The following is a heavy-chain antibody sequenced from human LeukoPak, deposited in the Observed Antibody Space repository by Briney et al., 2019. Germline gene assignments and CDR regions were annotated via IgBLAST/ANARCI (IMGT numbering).Heavy chain of an antibody. D-gene: IGHD2-2*01. V-gene: IGHV1-8*03. J-gene: IGHJ4*02. CDR3: ARGRRGCSSTSCEKKPYYFDY. CDR1: GYTFTSYD. Sequence: ASVKVSCKASGYTFTSYDINWVRQATGQGLEWMGWMNPNSGNTGYAQKFQGRVTITRNTSISTAYMELSSLRSEDTAVYYCARGRRGCSSTSCEKKPYYFDYWGQGTLVTVSS. CDR2: MNPNSGNT.